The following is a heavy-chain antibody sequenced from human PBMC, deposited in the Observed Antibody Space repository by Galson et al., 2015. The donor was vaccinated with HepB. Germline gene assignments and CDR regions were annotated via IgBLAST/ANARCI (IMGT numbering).Heavy chain of an antibody. Sequence: SVKVSCKASGGTFSSNTITWVRQAPGRGLEWMGRIIPILDMTTYAQEFQDRVTITADKSTSTVYMDLRSVTSEDTAVYYCAKGPPPVLGTFSTHYYGLDVWGQGTTVTVSS. V-gene: IGHV1-69*02. CDR3: AKGPPPVLGTFSTHYYGLDV. CDR2: IIPILDMT. D-gene: IGHD1-1*01. CDR1: GGTFSSNT. J-gene: IGHJ6*02.